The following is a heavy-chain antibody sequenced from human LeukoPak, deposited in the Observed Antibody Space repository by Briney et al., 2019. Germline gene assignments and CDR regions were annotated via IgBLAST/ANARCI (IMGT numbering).Heavy chain of an antibody. CDR1: GFTFSSYE. J-gene: IGHJ4*02. CDR2: ISSSGSTI. D-gene: IGHD2-2*01. Sequence: GGSLRLSCAASGFTFSSYEMNWVRQAPGKGLEWVSYISSSGSTIYYADSVKGRFTISRDNAKNSLYLQMNSLRAEDTAVYYCARESPQLSSFDYWGQGTLVTVSS. CDR3: ARESPQLSSFDY. V-gene: IGHV3-48*03.